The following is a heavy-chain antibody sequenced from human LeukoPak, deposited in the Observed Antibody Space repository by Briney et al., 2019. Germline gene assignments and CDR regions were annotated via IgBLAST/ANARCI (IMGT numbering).Heavy chain of an antibody. CDR3: VRDGGGGWTDFDY. D-gene: IGHD6-19*01. J-gene: IGHJ4*02. Sequence: KPSETLSLTCTVSGVSISNFHWNWVRQPPGKGLEWIGNIHYSGTTHYNPSLKSRVTISLDTSKNQFSLNLSSVTAADTAVYYCVRDGGGGWTDFDYWGQGTLVTVSS. CDR1: GVSISNFH. V-gene: IGHV4-59*01. CDR2: IHYSGTT.